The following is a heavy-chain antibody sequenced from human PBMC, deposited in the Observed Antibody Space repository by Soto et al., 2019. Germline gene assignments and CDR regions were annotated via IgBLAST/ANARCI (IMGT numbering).Heavy chain of an antibody. CDR2: INHSGST. V-gene: IGHV4-34*01. CDR1: GGSFIGYY. D-gene: IGHD3-3*01. J-gene: IGHJ5*02. CDR3: ATLGHYDFWSGFRKGNWFDP. Sequence: QVQLQQWGAGLLKPSETVSLTCAVYGGSFIGYYGTWIRQPPGKGLEWIGDINHSGSTNYNPSLKCRVTISADTSTNQFSLSLSAVTAADTAVYYCATLGHYDFWSGFRKGNWFDPWGQGTLVTVSS.